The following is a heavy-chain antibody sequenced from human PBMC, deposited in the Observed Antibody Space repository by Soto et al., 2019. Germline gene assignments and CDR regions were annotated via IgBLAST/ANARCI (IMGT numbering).Heavy chain of an antibody. V-gene: IGHV1-46*01. Sequence: HVQLVQSGAEVKQPGASVNISCQTSGYTFTTYPMHWVRQAPGQGLEWMGVINPSSGITSFAQKFEGRVTMTRDTSTSTVYMDLTSLRSNDTAVYYCARDGSVILGNWLDPWGQGTLVTVSS. CDR3: ARDGSVILGNWLDP. CDR1: GYTFTTYP. D-gene: IGHD3-22*01. CDR2: INPSSGIT. J-gene: IGHJ5*02.